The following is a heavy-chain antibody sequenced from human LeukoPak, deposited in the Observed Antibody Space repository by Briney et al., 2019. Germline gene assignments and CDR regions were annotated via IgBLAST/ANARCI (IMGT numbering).Heavy chain of an antibody. V-gene: IGHV1-46*01. J-gene: IGHJ6*03. CDR1: GYTFTSYY. Sequence: ASVKVSCKASGYTFTSYYMHWVRQAPGQGLEWMGIINPNGGSKSYAQKFQGRVTMTRDTSTSTVYMELSSLRSEDTAVYYCARDLLAAAGYYYMDVWGKGTTVTVSS. CDR3: ARDLLAAAGYYYMDV. D-gene: IGHD6-13*01. CDR2: INPNGGSK.